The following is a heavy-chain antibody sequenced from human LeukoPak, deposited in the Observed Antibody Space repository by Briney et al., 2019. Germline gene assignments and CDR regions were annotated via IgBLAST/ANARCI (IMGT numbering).Heavy chain of an antibody. Sequence: PSETLSLTCTVSGGSISSYYWSWMRQPPGKRLEWIGYIYYSGSTNYSPSLKSRVTISVDMSKNQFSLKLNSVTAADTAFYYCAREEYSSDWYGHDSWGQGTLVTVSS. CDR3: AREEYSSDWYGHDS. CDR2: IYYSGST. J-gene: IGHJ4*02. D-gene: IGHD6-13*01. CDR1: GGSISSYY. V-gene: IGHV4-59*01.